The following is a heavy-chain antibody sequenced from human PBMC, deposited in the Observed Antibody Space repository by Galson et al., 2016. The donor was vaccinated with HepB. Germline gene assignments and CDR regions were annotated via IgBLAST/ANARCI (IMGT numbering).Heavy chain of an antibody. J-gene: IGHJ4*02. V-gene: IGHV3-30*18. CDR3: AKAAGYCSSPTCLTTPMDY. CDR1: GFTFSTYG. Sequence: SLRLSCAASGFTFSTYGMHWVRQAPGKGLEWVAAISFDGRKTYFADFVKGRFTISRDNSNNTLFLQMNNLRPDDTAVHFCAKAAGYCSSPTCLTTPMDYWGQGTLVIVSS. CDR2: ISFDGRKT. D-gene: IGHD2-2*01.